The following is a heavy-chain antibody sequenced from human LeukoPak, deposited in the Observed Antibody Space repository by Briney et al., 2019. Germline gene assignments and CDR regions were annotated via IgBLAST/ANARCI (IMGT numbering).Heavy chain of an antibody. CDR3: ARVPIVVVVAATFWVFDY. CDR1: RYTFTKYF. CDR2: INPNSGGT. V-gene: IGHV1-2*02. Sequence: ASVKVSCKASRYTFTKYFTQWVRQAPGQGLEWMGWINPNSGGTNYAQKFQGRVTMTRDTSISTAYMELSRLRSDDTAVYYCARVPIVVVVAATFWVFDYWGQGTLVTVSS. J-gene: IGHJ4*02. D-gene: IGHD2-15*01.